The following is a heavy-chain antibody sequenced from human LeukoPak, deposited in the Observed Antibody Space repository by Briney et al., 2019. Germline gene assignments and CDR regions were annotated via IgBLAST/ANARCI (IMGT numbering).Heavy chain of an antibody. D-gene: IGHD4-11*01. Sequence: GGSLRLSCAASGITFRNYVMSWVRQAPGKGLEWVSAISGSGGNTYYADSVKGRFTISRDNSKNTLYLQMNSLRAEDAALYYCANEYSKGDIWGQGTMVTVSS. CDR3: ANEYSKGDI. CDR2: ISGSGGNT. CDR1: GITFRNYV. V-gene: IGHV3-23*01. J-gene: IGHJ3*02.